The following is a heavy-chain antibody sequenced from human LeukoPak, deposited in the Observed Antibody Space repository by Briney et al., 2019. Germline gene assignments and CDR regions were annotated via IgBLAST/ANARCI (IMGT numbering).Heavy chain of an antibody. Sequence: SETLSLTCAVYGGSFSDSYWSWLRQPPGKGLEWIGEINHGGSTKFNPSLKSRVTMSLDTSRNQFSLKVNSVTAADTAVYYCAKHLRRRFFSRTLGFDPWGQGTLVTVSS. CDR1: GGSFSDSY. J-gene: IGHJ5*02. CDR3: AKHLRRRFFSRTLGFDP. V-gene: IGHV4-34*01. CDR2: INHGGST. D-gene: IGHD3-3*01.